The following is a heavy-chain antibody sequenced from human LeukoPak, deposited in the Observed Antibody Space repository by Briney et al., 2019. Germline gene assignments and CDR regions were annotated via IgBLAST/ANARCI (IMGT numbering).Heavy chain of an antibody. J-gene: IGHJ5*02. CDR2: ISYSGST. V-gene: IGHV4-30-4*01. Sequence: SETLSLTCTVSGDSINSGQYYWNWIRQSPGKGLEWMGYISYSGSTHYNPSLKSRAIISVDTSKNQFSLKLSSVTAADTAVYYCARVTHDTGIVVVPAAIPWFDPWGQGTLVTVSS. CDR1: GDSINSGQYY. D-gene: IGHD2-2*02. CDR3: ARVTHDTGIVVVPAAIPWFDP.